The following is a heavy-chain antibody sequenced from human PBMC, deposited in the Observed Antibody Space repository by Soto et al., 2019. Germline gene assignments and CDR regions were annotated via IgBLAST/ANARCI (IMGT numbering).Heavy chain of an antibody. J-gene: IGHJ3*02. Sequence: SETLSLTCAVSGGSISPFYWSWIRQTPGMRLEWIGYVYYTGSTNYNPSLKSRVTISVDMSKNQFSLKLSSVSAADTAVYYCARGGACGGDCYSQDAFDIWGQGTMVTVSS. D-gene: IGHD2-21*02. CDR3: ARGGACGGDCYSQDAFDI. CDR1: GGSISPFY. CDR2: VYYTGST. V-gene: IGHV4-59*01.